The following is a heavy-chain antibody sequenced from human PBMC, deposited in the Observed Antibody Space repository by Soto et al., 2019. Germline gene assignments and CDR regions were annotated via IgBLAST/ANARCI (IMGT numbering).Heavy chain of an antibody. CDR2: IYYRGST. D-gene: IGHD2-21*01. V-gene: IGHV4-59*01. CDR1: GGSFGNYY. Sequence: QVQLQESGPGLVKPSETLSLACTVSGGSFGNYYWRWIRQSPGKGLEWIGYIYYRGSTNYNPSLKSRATISIDTSKHQLALRLSSVTAADSAVYYCATGLFVPDNYFYYGVDVWGHGTAVTISS. J-gene: IGHJ6*02. CDR3: ATGLFVPDNYFYYGVDV.